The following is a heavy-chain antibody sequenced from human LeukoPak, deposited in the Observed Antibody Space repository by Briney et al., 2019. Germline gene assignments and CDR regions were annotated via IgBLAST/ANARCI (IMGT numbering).Heavy chain of an antibody. CDR3: ARYTSREYYYYYGMDV. CDR2: IYYSGST. J-gene: IGHJ6*02. Sequence: SETLSLTCTVSGGSTSSYYWSWIRQPPGKGLEWIGYIYYSGSTNYNPSLKSRVTISVDTSKNQSSLKLSSVTAADTAVYYCARYTSREYYYYYGMDVWGQGTTVTVSS. CDR1: GGSTSSYY. V-gene: IGHV4-59*01.